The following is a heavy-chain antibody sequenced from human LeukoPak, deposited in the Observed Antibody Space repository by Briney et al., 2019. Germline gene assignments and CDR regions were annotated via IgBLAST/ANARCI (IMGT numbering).Heavy chain of an antibody. CDR1: GGSISSDSYY. D-gene: IGHD5-24*01. J-gene: IGHJ4*02. V-gene: IGHV4-39*07. Sequence: PSETLSLTCAVSGGSISSDSYYWGWIRQPPGKGLEWIGSIYYSGSTYYNPSLRSRVTISVDTSKNQFSLKLSSVTAADTAVYYCARGEMATITAYSFDYWGQGTPVTVSS. CDR2: IYYSGST. CDR3: ARGEMATITAYSFDY.